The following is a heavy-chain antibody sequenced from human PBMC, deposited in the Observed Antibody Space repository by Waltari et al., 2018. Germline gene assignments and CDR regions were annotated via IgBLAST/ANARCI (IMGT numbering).Heavy chain of an antibody. CDR1: GFTFSSYA. Sequence: EVQLLESGGGLVQPGGSLRLSCAASGFTFSSYAMSWVRQAPGKGLGWVSAISGSGGSTYYADSVKGRFTISRDNSKNTLYLQMNSLRAEDTAVYYCAKYWWSRAAIAVAGDDAFDIWGQGTMVTVSS. V-gene: IGHV3-23*01. CDR3: AKYWWSRAAIAVAGDDAFDI. D-gene: IGHD6-19*01. CDR2: ISGSGGST. J-gene: IGHJ3*02.